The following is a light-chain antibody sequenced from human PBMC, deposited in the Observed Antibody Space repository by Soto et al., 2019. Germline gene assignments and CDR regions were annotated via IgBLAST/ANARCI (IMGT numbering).Light chain of an antibody. Sequence: DSQMTQSPSTLAASVGDRVTITCRASQSVSTWLAWYQQKPGKPPKLLIYKASILQSGVSSSFSGSGSGTDFTLNISGLQPDDCATYYCQQYDRCPGTFGGVTKVEVK. J-gene: IGKJ4*01. V-gene: IGKV1-5*03. CDR2: KAS. CDR1: QSVSTW. CDR3: QQYDRCPGT.